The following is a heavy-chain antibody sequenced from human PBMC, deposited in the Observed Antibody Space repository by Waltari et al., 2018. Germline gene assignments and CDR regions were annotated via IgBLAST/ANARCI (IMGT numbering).Heavy chain of an antibody. V-gene: IGHV3-7*01. Sequence: EVHLVESGGGLVQPGGSLRLSCAASGFTFNGYWMSGVRQGPGKGLEWVANIKEDGSEKYYVDSVKGRFTIARDNAKNSLYLQMNSLRAEDTAVYYCARAYGTYSEGGYWGQGTLVTVSS. CDR3: ARAYGTYSEGGY. D-gene: IGHD1-26*01. CDR1: GFTFNGYW. CDR2: IKEDGSEK. J-gene: IGHJ4*02.